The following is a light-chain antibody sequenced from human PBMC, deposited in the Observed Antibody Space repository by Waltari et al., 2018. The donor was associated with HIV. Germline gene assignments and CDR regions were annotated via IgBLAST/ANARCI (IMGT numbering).Light chain of an antibody. J-gene: IGLJ2*01. CDR3: QTLDNDIYMS. CDR1: NSDVGGYWY. V-gene: IGLV2-11*01. Sequence: QSALTQPRSVSGSPGQSVTISCTGTNSDVGGYWYVSWYQQQPGKAPKLIRCGVKTRPSGNPELFSGSKSYNTATLTFSGSRATAEGDYYCQTLDNDIYMSFCGETRLTVL. CDR2: GVK.